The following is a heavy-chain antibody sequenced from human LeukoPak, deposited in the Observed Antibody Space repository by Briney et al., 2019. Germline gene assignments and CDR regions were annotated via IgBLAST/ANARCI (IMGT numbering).Heavy chain of an antibody. D-gene: IGHD6-13*01. CDR3: AKDQSSSWYNFDY. CDR1: GFTFSSYG. V-gene: IGHV3-30*02. CDR2: IRYDGSNK. J-gene: IGHJ4*02. Sequence: SGGSLRLSCAASGFTFSSYGMHWVRQAPGKGLEWVAFIRYDGSNKYYADSVKGRCTISRDNSKNTLYLQMNSLRAEDTAVYYCAKDQSSSWYNFDYWGQGTLVTVSS.